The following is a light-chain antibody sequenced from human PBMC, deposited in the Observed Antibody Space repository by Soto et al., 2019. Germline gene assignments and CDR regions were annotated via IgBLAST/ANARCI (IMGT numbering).Light chain of an antibody. Sequence: EIALSQSLGTLSLSPGERATLSGIASQSVISSYLAWYQQKPGQAPRLLIYDASTRATGIPDRFIGSGSGTDFTLTISRLEPEDFAVYYCQQYDSPRETFGQGTKVDIK. CDR3: QQYDSPRET. CDR2: DAS. V-gene: IGKV3-20*01. CDR1: QSVISSY. J-gene: IGKJ1*01.